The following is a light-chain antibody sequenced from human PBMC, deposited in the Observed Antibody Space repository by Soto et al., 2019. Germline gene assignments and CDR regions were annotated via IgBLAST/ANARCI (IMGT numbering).Light chain of an antibody. CDR3: QQYNNWPPT. CDR1: QSVSSS. V-gene: IGKV3-15*01. Sequence: EIVMTQSPATLSVSPGERATLSCRASQSVSSSLAWYQQKPGQAPRLLIYGASTRATGFPARFSGSGSGTKFTLTISSLQSEDFAVYYCQQYNNWPPTFGQGTRLEIK. J-gene: IGKJ5*01. CDR2: GAS.